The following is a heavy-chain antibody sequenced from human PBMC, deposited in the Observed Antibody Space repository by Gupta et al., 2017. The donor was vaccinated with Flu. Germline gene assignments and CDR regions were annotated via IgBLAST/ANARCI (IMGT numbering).Heavy chain of an antibody. CDR3: AKDPYGSYRFLDY. CDR2: ISYDGSNK. V-gene: IGHV3-30*18. D-gene: IGHD1-26*01. J-gene: IGHJ4*02. CDR1: GCTFSSYG. Sequence: QVQLVESGGGVVQPGRSLRLSCAASGCTFSSYGMHWVRQAPGKGLEWVAVISYDGSNKYYADSVKGRFTISRDNSKNTLYLQMNSLRAEDTAVYYCAKDPYGSYRFLDYWGQGTLVTVSS.